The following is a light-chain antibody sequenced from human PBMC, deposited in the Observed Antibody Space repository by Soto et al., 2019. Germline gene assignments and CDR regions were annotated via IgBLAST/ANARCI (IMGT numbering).Light chain of an antibody. CDR2: EVS. J-gene: IGLJ1*01. V-gene: IGLV2-14*01. CDR3: CSYTSSSTAYV. Sequence: QSVLTQPASVSGSPGQSITISCTGTSSDVGGYNYVSWYQQHPGKAPKLMIYEVSNRPSGVSNRFSGSKSGNTASLTISGLQAEDEADYYCCSYTSSSTAYVFGTGTKLTVL. CDR1: SSDVGGYNY.